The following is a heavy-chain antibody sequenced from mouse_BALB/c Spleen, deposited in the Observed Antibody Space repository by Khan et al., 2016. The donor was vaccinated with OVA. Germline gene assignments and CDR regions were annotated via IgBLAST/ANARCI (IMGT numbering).Heavy chain of an antibody. CDR2: INTHSGVP. D-gene: IGHD2-12*01. J-gene: IGHJ4*01. CDR3: ARAGDTDYKNGGRTAEN. Sequence: QIQLVQSGPELKKPGETVRISCKASGYTFTTAGIQWVQKMPGKGLKWIGWINTHSGVPKYAEDFKGRFAFSLEISVSTAYLQITNLNNEDTATFSCARAGDTDYKNGGRTAENWGQGTTVTVSS. CDR1: GYTFTTAG. V-gene: IGHV9-4*02.